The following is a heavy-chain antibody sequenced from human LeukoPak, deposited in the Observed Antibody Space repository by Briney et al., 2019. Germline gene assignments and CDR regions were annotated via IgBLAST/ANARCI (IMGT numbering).Heavy chain of an antibody. D-gene: IGHD4-17*01. V-gene: IGHV3-23*01. CDR2: ILGSGGST. Sequence: GGSLRLSCATSKFNFKTYGMSWVRQAPGKGLEWVSSILGSGGSTQYADSVQGRFTISRDNSKNTLYLQMNSPRAEDTAIYYCAKDPNGDYIGTFDIWGQGTMVTVSS. CDR1: KFNFKTYG. CDR3: AKDPNGDYIGTFDI. J-gene: IGHJ3*02.